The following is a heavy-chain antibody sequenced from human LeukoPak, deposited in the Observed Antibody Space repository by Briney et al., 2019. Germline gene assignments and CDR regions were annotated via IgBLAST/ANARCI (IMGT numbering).Heavy chain of an antibody. CDR3: AREYYYDSSGYYALLGY. CDR2: IYYSGST. J-gene: IGHJ4*02. V-gene: IGHV4-59*01. D-gene: IGHD3-22*01. CDR1: GGSISSYY. Sequence: SETLSLTCTVSGGSISSYYWSWIRQPPGKGLEWIGYIYYSGSTNYNPSLKSRVPISVDTSKNQFSLKLSSVTAADTAVYYCAREYYYDSSGYYALLGYWGQGTLVTVSS.